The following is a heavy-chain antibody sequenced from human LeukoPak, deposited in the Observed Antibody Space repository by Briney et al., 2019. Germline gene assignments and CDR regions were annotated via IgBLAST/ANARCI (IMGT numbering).Heavy chain of an antibody. J-gene: IGHJ4*02. CDR3: ARELAYEVILSDFGC. V-gene: IGHV1-18*01. CDR1: EFTFTSYA. D-gene: IGHD3-9*01. CDR2: YSDYNGNT. Sequence: PGASLRLSCAVSEFTFTSYAISWVRQAPGKGLEWVAWYSDYNGNTNYAQKLQRRVTMTPDTSTSKDYLELRSLTPDDTAVYYCARELAYEVILSDFGCGGKGALVT.